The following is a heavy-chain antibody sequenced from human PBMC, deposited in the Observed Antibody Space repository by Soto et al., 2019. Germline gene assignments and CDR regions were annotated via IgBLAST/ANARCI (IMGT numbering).Heavy chain of an antibody. CDR1: GGSISSGGYY. CDR3: ARSGYSHGPNPLLY. Sequence: QVQLQESGPGLVKPSQTLSLTCTVSGGSISSGGYYWSWNRQHPGKGLEWIGYIYYSGSTYYNPSLKSRVTTSVDTSKNQFSLKLSSVTAADTAVYYCARSGYSHGPNPLLYWGQGTLATVSS. D-gene: IGHD5-18*01. J-gene: IGHJ4*02. CDR2: IYYSGST. V-gene: IGHV4-31*03.